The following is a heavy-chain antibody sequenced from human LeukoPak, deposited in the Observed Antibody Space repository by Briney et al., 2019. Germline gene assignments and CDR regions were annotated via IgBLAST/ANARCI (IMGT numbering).Heavy chain of an antibody. CDR1: GGSISSDNYF. J-gene: IGHJ4*02. Sequence: SETLSLTCTVSGGSISSDNYFWTWIRQSAGKGLEFIGRVFTRGTTDPNPSFKSRVTISLDTSKNQFSLKLSSVTAADTAVYYCARSSPQWLDGGYWGQGTLVTVSS. CDR2: VFTRGTT. CDR3: ARSSPQWLDGGY. D-gene: IGHD6-19*01. V-gene: IGHV4-61*02.